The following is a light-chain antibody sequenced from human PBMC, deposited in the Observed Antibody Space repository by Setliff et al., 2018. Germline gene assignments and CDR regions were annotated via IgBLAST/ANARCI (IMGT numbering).Light chain of an antibody. J-gene: IGLJ1*01. Sequence: QSALTQPPSASGSPGQSVTISCTGTSDDIFSYNYVSWYQQHPGKAPQLLIYEVSKRPPGVPDRFSGSKSGNTASLTVSGLQAEDEADYYCSTYEGTNNVVFGTGTKVTVL. CDR1: SDDIFSYNY. CDR3: STYEGTNNVV. CDR2: EVS. V-gene: IGLV2-8*01.